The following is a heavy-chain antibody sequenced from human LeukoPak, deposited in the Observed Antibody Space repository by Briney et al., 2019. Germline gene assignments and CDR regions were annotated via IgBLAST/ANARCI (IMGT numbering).Heavy chain of an antibody. CDR1: GFPFGDYF. Sequence: LGGSLRLSCEGTGFPFGDYFMTWIRQAPGKGLEWLAYISGSSQAIYHADSVRGRFTVSRDNTRQSLYLQMNSLRVEDTAVYYCSRRGWGSYSQDYWGQGTLVTVSA. V-gene: IGHV3-11*04. CDR2: ISGSSQAI. CDR3: SRRGWGSYSQDY. D-gene: IGHD3-10*01. J-gene: IGHJ4*02.